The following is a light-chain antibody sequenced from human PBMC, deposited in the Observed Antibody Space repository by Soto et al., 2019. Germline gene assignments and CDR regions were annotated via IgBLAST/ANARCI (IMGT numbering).Light chain of an antibody. Sequence: NFMLTQPHSVSESPGKTVIISCTRSSGSIASNYVQWYQQRPGSSPTTVIYEDNQRPSGVPDRFSGSIDSSANSASLTISGLETADEADYFYQSYDATNQVFGGGTKLTVL. J-gene: IGLJ3*02. CDR2: EDN. CDR3: QSYDATNQV. V-gene: IGLV6-57*01. CDR1: SGSIASNY.